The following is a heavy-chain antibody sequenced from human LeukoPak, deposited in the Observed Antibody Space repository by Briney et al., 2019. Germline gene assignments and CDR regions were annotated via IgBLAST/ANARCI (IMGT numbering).Heavy chain of an antibody. Sequence: ASVKVSCKASGYTFTDYYMHWVRQAPGQGLEWMGWINPNSGVTKYAEKFQGRVTMTRDTSISTVYMDLSRLTSDDTALYYCAGDRDIVGRLGSFDIWGQGTMVTVSS. CDR1: GYTFTDYY. J-gene: IGHJ3*02. V-gene: IGHV1-2*02. CDR2: INPNSGVT. CDR3: AGDRDIVGRLGSFDI. D-gene: IGHD1-26*01.